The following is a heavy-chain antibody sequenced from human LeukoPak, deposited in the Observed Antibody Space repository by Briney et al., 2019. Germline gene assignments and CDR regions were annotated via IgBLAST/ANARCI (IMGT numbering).Heavy chain of an antibody. J-gene: IGHJ6*03. D-gene: IGHD6-25*01. V-gene: IGHV1-2*06. Sequence: ASVKVSCKASGYTFTSYGISWVRQAPGQGLEWMGRINPNSGGTNYAQKFQGRVTMTRDTSISTAYMELSRLRSDDTAVYYCACLYSSDSPQNYYMDVWGKGTTVTVSS. CDR3: ACLYSSDSPQNYYMDV. CDR1: GYTFTSYG. CDR2: INPNSGGT.